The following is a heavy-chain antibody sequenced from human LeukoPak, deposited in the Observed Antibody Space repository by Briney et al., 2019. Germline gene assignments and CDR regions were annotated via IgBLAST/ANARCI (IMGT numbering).Heavy chain of an antibody. CDR3: AKLEYLA. CDR1: GFIFSNAW. D-gene: IGHD3-3*01. V-gene: IGHV3-7*03. Sequence: GGSLRLSCVASGFIFSNAWMTWVRQAPGKGLEWVATITQDGSAKYYVDSVKGRFTISRDNAKSSLYLQMNSLRAEDTAVYYCAKLEYLAGGQGTLVTVSS. CDR2: ITQDGSAK. J-gene: IGHJ4*02.